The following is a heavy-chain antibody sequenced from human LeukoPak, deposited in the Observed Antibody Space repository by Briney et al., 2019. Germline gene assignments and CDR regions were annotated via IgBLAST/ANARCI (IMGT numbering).Heavy chain of an antibody. V-gene: IGHV3-23*01. CDR2: ISGSGGST. CDR1: GFTFSSYA. J-gene: IGHJ4*02. Sequence: GGSLRLSCAVSGFTFSSYAMSWVRQAPGKGLEWVSAISGSGGSTYYADSVKGRFTISRDNVKNTLYLQMNSLRAEDTAVYYCARVAVGEYYSDYWGQGTLVTVSS. D-gene: IGHD6-19*01. CDR3: ARVAVGEYYSDY.